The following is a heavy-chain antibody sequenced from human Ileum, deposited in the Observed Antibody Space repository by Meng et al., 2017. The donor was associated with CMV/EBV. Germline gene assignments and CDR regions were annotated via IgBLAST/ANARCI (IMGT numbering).Heavy chain of an antibody. V-gene: IGHV4-39*07. CDR3: ARDLTNKWFYY. J-gene: IGHJ4*02. D-gene: IGHD1-26*01. Sequence: LQSSDSGPGLVKAPEAHLLPCRASGDPLSRGMHAVAWFRQPPGKRLEWIGSMYFSGIADYNPSLKSRVTISLHATQKQFSLRLTSVTAADSAVYFCARDLTNKWFYYWGQGTLVTASS. CDR2: MYFSGIA. CDR1: GDPLSRGMHA.